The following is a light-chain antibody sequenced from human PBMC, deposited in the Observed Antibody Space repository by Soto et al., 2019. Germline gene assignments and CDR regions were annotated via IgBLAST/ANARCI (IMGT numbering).Light chain of an antibody. CDR3: CAYTTSNTRQIV. CDR2: DVS. V-gene: IGLV2-14*03. CDR1: SSDVGGYNY. J-gene: IGLJ1*01. Sequence: LTQPASVSGSPGQSITISCTGTSSDVGGYNYVSWYQHHPGKAPKLMIYDVSNRPSGVPNRFSGTKSGNTASLTISGLQPEDEADYYCCAYTTSNTRQIVFGTGTKVTVL.